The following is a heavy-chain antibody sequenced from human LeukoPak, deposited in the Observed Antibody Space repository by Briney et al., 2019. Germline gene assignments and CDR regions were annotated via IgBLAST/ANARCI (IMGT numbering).Heavy chain of an antibody. CDR2: IYWDDDK. V-gene: IGHV2-5*02. CDR3: AHTEMATAFDY. Sequence: SGPTLVKPTQTLTLTCTFSGVSLSTSGGGVGWVRQPPGKALEWLALIYWDDDKRYSPSLKSRLTITKDASKNQVVLTMTNMDPVDTATYYCAHTEMATAFDYWGQGTLVTVSS. J-gene: IGHJ4*02. CDR1: GVSLSTSGGG. D-gene: IGHD5-24*01.